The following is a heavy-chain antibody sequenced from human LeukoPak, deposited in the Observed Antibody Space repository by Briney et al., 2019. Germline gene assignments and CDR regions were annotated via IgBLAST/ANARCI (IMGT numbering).Heavy chain of an antibody. CDR2: IKQDGSEK. CDR1: GFTFSSYW. CDR3: ARAHSSSWHY. Sequence: AGGSLRLSCAASGFTFSSYWMSWVRPAPGKELEWVANIKQDGSEKYYVDSVKGRFTISRDNAKNSLYLQMNSLRAEDTAVYCCARAHSSSWHYWGQGTLVTVSS. D-gene: IGHD6-13*01. V-gene: IGHV3-7*01. J-gene: IGHJ4*02.